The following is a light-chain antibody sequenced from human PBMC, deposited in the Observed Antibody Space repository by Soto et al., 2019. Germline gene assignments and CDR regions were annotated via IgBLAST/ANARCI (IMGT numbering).Light chain of an antibody. CDR1: SSNIGAGND. J-gene: IGLJ2*01. CDR2: ADN. CDR3: QSYDTSLSGVI. V-gene: IGLV1-40*01. Sequence: QSVLTQTPSVSGGPGQKITMSCTGSSSNIGAGNDVHWYQHLPGAAPRFLIYADNIRSSGVPDRFSASNSGTSASLAITGLQGEDEAVYYCQSYDTSLSGVIFGAGTKVTVL.